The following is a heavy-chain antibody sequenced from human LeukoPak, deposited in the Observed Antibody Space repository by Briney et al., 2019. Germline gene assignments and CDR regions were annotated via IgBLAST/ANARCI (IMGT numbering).Heavy chain of an antibody. J-gene: IGHJ4*02. CDR3: AREVNGWFGKGD. Sequence: SETLSLTRTVSGGSISIYYWTWIRQPAGKGLEWIGRIYASGSTNYNPSLKSRVTMSIDTSNNQFSLNLTSVTAADTAVYYCAREVNGWFGKGDWGQGTLVTVSS. D-gene: IGHD3-10*01. V-gene: IGHV4-4*07. CDR2: IYASGST. CDR1: GGSISIYY.